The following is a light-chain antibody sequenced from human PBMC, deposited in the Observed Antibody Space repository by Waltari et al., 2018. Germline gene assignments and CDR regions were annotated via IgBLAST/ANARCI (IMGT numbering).Light chain of an antibody. CDR1: SRAVGDYDW. Sequence: QSALTQPASVSGSPGQSIPISCTGTSRAVGDYDWVTWYQQHPGKAPKVVIFDVSYRPSGVSNRFSGSKSGNTASLTISGLQAEDEADYYCTSYTSRHSLVFGTGTKVTVL. J-gene: IGLJ1*01. V-gene: IGLV2-14*03. CDR3: TSYTSRHSLV. CDR2: DVS.